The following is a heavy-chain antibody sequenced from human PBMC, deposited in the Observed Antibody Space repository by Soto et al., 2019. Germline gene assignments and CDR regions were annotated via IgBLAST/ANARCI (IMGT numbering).Heavy chain of an antibody. Sequence: QVQLVESGGGVVQPGRSLRLSCAASGFTFSSYGMHWVRQAPGKGLEWVAVISYDGSNKYYADSVKGRFTISRDNSKNTLYLQMNSLRAEDTAVYYCAKARMRAVAGYFDYWGQGTLVTVSS. D-gene: IGHD6-19*01. CDR2: ISYDGSNK. CDR1: GFTFSSYG. CDR3: AKARMRAVAGYFDY. V-gene: IGHV3-30*18. J-gene: IGHJ4*02.